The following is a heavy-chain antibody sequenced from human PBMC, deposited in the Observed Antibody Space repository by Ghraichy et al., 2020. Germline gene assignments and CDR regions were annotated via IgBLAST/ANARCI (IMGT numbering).Heavy chain of an antibody. CDR1: GFTFSTYA. J-gene: IGHJ4*02. CDR2: ITYSSSTI. Sequence: GGSLRLSCAASGFTFSTYAMNWVRQAPGKGLEWVSYITYSSSTIYYADSVKGRFTISRDNAKNSLYLQMNSLRVEDTAVYYCARHPGYYGSRNYYVDYWGQGTLVTVSS. CDR3: ARHPGYYGSRNYYVDY. V-gene: IGHV3-48*01. D-gene: IGHD3-10*01.